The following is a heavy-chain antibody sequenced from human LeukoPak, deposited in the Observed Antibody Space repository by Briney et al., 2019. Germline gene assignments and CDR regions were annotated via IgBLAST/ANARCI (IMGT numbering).Heavy chain of an antibody. J-gene: IGHJ5*02. D-gene: IGHD3-22*01. CDR3: VAGSGYYDWFVP. CDR2: IYYSGST. CDR1: GGSISSYY. Sequence: PSETLSLTCSVSGGSISSYYWSWIRQPPGKGREWIGYIYYSGSTNYNPSLKSRVTISVDTSKNQFSLKLSSVTAADTAVYYCVAGSGYYDWFVPWGQGTLVTVSS. V-gene: IGHV4-59*01.